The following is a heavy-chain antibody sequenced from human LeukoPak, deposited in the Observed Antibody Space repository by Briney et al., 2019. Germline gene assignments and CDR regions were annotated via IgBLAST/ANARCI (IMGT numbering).Heavy chain of an antibody. J-gene: IGHJ4*02. CDR2: IYPGDSDT. D-gene: IGHD2-2*01. CDR1: GYSFTNYW. CDR3: ARQYCSTTSCYDLSDY. V-gene: IGHV5-51*01. Sequence: GESLKISCKGSGYSFTNYWIGWVRQMPGKGLEWMGIIYPGDSDTRYSPSFQGQVTISADKSISTAYLQWSSLKASDTAMYYCARQYCSTTSCYDLSDYWGQGTLVTVSS.